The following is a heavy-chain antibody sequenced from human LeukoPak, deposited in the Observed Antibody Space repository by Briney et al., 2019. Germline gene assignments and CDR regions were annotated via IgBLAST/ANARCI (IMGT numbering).Heavy chain of an antibody. V-gene: IGHV4-59*08. J-gene: IGHJ4*02. CDR3: ARMRATVTTFFDY. CDR1: GGSISSYY. CDR2: IYYSGST. D-gene: IGHD4-4*01. Sequence: KPSETLSLTCTVSGGSISSYYWSWIRQPPGKGLEWIGYIYYSGSTNYNPSLKSRVTISVDTSKNQFSLKLSSVTAADTAVYYCARMRATVTTFFDYWGQGTLVTVSS.